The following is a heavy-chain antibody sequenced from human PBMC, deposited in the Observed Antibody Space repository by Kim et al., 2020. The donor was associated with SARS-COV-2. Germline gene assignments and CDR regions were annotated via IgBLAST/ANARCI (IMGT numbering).Heavy chain of an antibody. V-gene: IGHV4-28*01. D-gene: IGHD2-2*01. Sequence: LKSRVTMSVDTSKNQFSLKLSSVTAVDTAVYYCARRGCSSTSCPGNWFDPWGQGTLVTVSS. J-gene: IGHJ5*02. CDR3: ARRGCSSTSCPGNWFDP.